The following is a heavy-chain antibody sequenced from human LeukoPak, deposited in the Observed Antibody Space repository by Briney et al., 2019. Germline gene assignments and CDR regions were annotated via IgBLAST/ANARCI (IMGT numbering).Heavy chain of an antibody. CDR1: GYTFTSYY. J-gene: IGHJ5*02. CDR3: AREDYDILTGNWFDP. D-gene: IGHD3-9*01. Sequence: ASVKVSCKASGYTFTSYYMHWVRQAPGQGLEWMGIINPSGGSTSYAQKFQGRVTMTRGTSTSTVYMELSSLRSEDTAVYYCAREDYDILTGNWFDPWGQGTLVTVSS. V-gene: IGHV1-46*01. CDR2: INPSGGST.